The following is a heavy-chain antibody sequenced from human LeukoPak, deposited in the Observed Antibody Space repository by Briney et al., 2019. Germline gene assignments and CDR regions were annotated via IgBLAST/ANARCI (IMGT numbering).Heavy chain of an antibody. CDR1: GFSFSSYA. CDR2: INGRGDST. J-gene: IGHJ4*02. D-gene: IGHD3-22*01. V-gene: IGHV3-23*01. CDR3: ARNGFESSGYYEIDS. Sequence: PGGSLRLSRAASGFSFSSYAMSWVRQAPGKGLEWVSGINGRGDSTVYADSVKGRFTISRDNAENSLFLQMNSLRAEDTAVYYCARNGFESSGYYEIDSWGQGTLVTVSS.